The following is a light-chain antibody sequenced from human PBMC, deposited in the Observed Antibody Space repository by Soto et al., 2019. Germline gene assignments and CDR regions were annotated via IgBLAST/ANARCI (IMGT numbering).Light chain of an antibody. J-gene: IGKJ1*01. CDR2: DAS. V-gene: IGKV3-11*01. CDR1: QSVSSY. Sequence: IMLTQSPATLSLSLGERATLSCRASQSVSSYLAWYQQKPGQAPRLLIYDASNWATGIPARFSGSGSGTDFTLTISSLEPEDFAVYYCQQRSNWPPWTFGQGTKV. CDR3: QQRSNWPPWT.